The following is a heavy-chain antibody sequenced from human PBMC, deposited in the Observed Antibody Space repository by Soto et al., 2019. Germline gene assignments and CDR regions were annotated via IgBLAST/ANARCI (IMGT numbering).Heavy chain of an antibody. CDR2: ISAYNGNT. Sequence: QVPLVQSGAEVKKPGASVKVSCKASGYTFTSYGISWVRQAPGQGLEWMGWISAYNGNTNYAQKLQGRVTMTTDTSTSTAYMELRSLRSADTAVYYCARAGQWLVQYYYYYMDVWGKGTTVTVSS. V-gene: IGHV1-18*01. CDR3: ARAGQWLVQYYYYYMDV. D-gene: IGHD6-19*01. CDR1: GYTFTSYG. J-gene: IGHJ6*03.